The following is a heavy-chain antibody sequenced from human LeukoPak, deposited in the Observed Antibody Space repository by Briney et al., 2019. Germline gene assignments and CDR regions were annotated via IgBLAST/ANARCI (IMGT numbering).Heavy chain of an antibody. CDR1: GFTFSSYS. CDR2: ISSSSSYI. Sequence: KPGGSLRLSCAASGFTFSSYSMNWVLQAPGKGLEWVSSISSSSSYIYYADSVKGRFTISRDNAKNSLYLQMNSLRAEDTAVYYCARGGYCSGGSCYKFDPWGQGTLVTVSS. J-gene: IGHJ5*02. D-gene: IGHD2-15*01. V-gene: IGHV3-21*01. CDR3: ARGGYCSGGSCYKFDP.